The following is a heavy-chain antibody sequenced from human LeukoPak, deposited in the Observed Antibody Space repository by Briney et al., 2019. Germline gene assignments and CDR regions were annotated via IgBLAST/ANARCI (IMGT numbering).Heavy chain of an antibody. V-gene: IGHV3-48*01. J-gene: IGHJ4*02. CDR1: GFTFSSYA. Sequence: GGSLRLSCAASGFTFSSYAMSWVRQAPGKGLEWVSYISSSSSTIYYADSVKGRFTISRDNAKDSLYLQMNSLRAEDTAVYYCARTAAADDYWGQGTLVTVSS. D-gene: IGHD6-13*01. CDR2: ISSSSSTI. CDR3: ARTAAADDY.